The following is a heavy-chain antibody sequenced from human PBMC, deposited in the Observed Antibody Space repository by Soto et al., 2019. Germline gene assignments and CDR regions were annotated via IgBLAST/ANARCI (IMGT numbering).Heavy chain of an antibody. D-gene: IGHD6-13*01. CDR1: GGSVSSGSYY. V-gene: IGHV4-61*01. CDR3: ARLKIAAAASFDY. J-gene: IGHJ4*02. Sequence: SETLSLTCTVSGGSVSSGSYYWSWIRPPPGKGLEWIGYIYYSGSTNYNPSLKSRVTISVDTSKNQFSLKLSSVTAADTAVYYCARLKIAAAASFDYWGQGTLVTVSS. CDR2: IYYSGST.